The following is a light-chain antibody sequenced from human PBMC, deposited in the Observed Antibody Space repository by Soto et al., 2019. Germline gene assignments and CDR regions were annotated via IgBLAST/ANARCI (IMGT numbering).Light chain of an antibody. CDR2: EVN. Sequence: QSVLTQPASVSGSPRQSITISCTGASSDVGGYTYVSWYQQHPGKAPKLMIYEVNNRPSGVSNRFSGSKSGNTASLTISGLQAEDEADYYCTSYAGSNSFVVFGGGTKVTVL. V-gene: IGLV2-14*01. CDR1: SSDVGGYTY. J-gene: IGLJ2*01. CDR3: TSYAGSNSFVV.